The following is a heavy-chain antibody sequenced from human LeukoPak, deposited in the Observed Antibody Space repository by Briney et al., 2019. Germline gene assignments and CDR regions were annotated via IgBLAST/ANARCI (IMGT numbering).Heavy chain of an antibody. V-gene: IGHV3-48*03. J-gene: IGHJ6*02. D-gene: IGHD3-3*01. CDR1: GFTFSSYD. CDR3: ARPPSITNPYYGLDV. Sequence: GGSLRLSCAASGFTFSSYDMNWVRQAPGKGLEWVSYISSSGSSIYYADSVKGRFTISRDNAKNSLSLQMNSLRVEDTAVYYCARPPSITNPYYGLDVWGQGTTVTVSS. CDR2: ISSSGSSI.